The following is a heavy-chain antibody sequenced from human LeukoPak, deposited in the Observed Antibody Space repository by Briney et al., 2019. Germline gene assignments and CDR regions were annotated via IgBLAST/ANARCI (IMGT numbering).Heavy chain of an antibody. CDR1: GFSLSTSGVG. CDR2: IYWNDDK. V-gene: IGHV2-5*01. D-gene: IGHD3-3*01. J-gene: IGHJ4*02. CDR3: ALRGRFWAFDY. Sequence: SGPTLVKPTQTLTLTCTFSGFSLSTSGVGVGWIRQPPGKALERLALIYWNDDKRYSPSLKSRLTITKDTSKNQVVLTMTNMDPVDTATYYCALRGRFWAFDYWGQGTLVTVSS.